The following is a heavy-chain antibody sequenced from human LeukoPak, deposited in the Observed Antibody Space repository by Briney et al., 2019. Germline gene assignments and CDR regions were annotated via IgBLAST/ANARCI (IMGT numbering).Heavy chain of an antibody. Sequence: SETLSLTCAISGGSISNYFWNWIRQPPGKGLEWIGYIYYSGSTNYNPALKSRVTISIDTSKNQFSLRLSSVAAADTAMYYCARGSLERITRYYYYGMDVWGQGTTVTVSS. CDR2: IYYSGST. CDR3: ARGSLERITRYYYYGMDV. D-gene: IGHD2/OR15-2a*01. V-gene: IGHV4-59*01. CDR1: GGSISNYF. J-gene: IGHJ6*02.